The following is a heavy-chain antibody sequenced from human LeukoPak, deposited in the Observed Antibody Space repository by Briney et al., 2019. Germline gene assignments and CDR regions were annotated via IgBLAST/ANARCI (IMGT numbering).Heavy chain of an antibody. J-gene: IGHJ4*02. CDR2: ISSSSSHI. V-gene: IGHV3-21*01. Sequence: PGGSLRLSCEASGFTFSSYSMHWVRQAPGKGLEWVSVISSSSSHIFYADSLRGRFTISRDNAKNSLYLQMNSLRADDTAVYYCATGGTNGWVDYWGQGTLVTVSS. D-gene: IGHD2-8*01. CDR3: ATGGTNGWVDY. CDR1: GFTFSSYS.